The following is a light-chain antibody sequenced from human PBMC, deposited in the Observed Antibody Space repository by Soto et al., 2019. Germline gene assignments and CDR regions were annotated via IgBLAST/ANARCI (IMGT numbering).Light chain of an antibody. CDR3: SSFAGSNNFPYV. CDR2: EVS. J-gene: IGLJ1*01. CDR1: SSDVGGYNY. Sequence: QSALTQPASVSGSPGQSIAISCTGTSSDVGGYNYVSWYQQLPGKAPKLLISEVSNRPSGVSRRFSGSKSGNTASLTISGLQAEDEADYYCSSFAGSNNFPYVFGTGTKVTVL. V-gene: IGLV2-14*01.